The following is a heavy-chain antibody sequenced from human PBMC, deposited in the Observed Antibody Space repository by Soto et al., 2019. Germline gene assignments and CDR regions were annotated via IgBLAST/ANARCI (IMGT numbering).Heavy chain of an antibody. Sequence: HPGGSLRLSCAASGFTFSSYAMHWVRQAPGKGLEWVAVISYDGSNKYYADSVKGRFTISRDNSKNTLYLQMNSLRAEDTAVYYCARVGIVVVVAAHMDVWGQGTTVTVSS. CDR2: ISYDGSNK. CDR1: GFTFSSYA. J-gene: IGHJ6*02. CDR3: ARVGIVVVVAAHMDV. D-gene: IGHD2-15*01. V-gene: IGHV3-30-3*01.